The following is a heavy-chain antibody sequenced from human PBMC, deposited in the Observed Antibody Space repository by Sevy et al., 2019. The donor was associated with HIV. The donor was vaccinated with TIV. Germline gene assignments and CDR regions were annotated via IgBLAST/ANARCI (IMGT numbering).Heavy chain of an antibody. CDR1: GFTFSSYD. D-gene: IGHD6-19*01. J-gene: IGHJ4*02. CDR3: AKDLHSSGWYKDY. V-gene: IGHV3-30*18. CDR2: ISNDGSNK. Sequence: GGSLRLSCAASGFTFSSYDMHWVRQAPGKGLEWVAVISNDGSNKYYADSVKGRFTISRDNSKNTLYLQMNSLRAEDTAVYYCAKDLHSSGWYKDYWGQGSLVTVSS.